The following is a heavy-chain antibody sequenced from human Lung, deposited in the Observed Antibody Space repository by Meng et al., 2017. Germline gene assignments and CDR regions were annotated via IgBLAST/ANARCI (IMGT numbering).Heavy chain of an antibody. CDR2: INHSGST. CDR3: ARGPTTMAHDFDY. D-gene: IGHD4-11*01. J-gene: IGHJ4*02. Sequence: QVQPKQLVERLLKASETLSPARVVAGGSLSDYYGSWIRQPPGKGLEWIGEINHSGSTNYNPSLESRATISVDTSQNNLSLKLSSVIAADSAVYYCARGPTTMAHDFDYWGQGTLVTVSS. V-gene: IGHV4-34*01. CDR1: GGSLSDYY.